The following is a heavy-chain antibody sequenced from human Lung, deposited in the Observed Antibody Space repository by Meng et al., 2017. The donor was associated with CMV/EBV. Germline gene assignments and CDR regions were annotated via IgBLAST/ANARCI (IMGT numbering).Heavy chain of an antibody. D-gene: IGHD2-21*01. CDR1: GGTVSSYA. Sequence: XVSXKASGGTVSSYAISWVRQTPGKGLEWMGIIYPGDSGSRYSPSFQGQVTFSVDKSVSTAYLQWSSLRASDTGIYYCARPSGVIENAFDVWGQGTMVTVSS. J-gene: IGHJ3*01. CDR3: ARPSGVIENAFDV. V-gene: IGHV5-51*01. CDR2: IYPGDSGS.